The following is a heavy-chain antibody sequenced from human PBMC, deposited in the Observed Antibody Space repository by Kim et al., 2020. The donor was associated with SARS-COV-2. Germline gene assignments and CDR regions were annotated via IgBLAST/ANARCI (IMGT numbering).Heavy chain of an antibody. D-gene: IGHD3-3*01. Sequence: YSDSVKGRYTISRDNAKSSLYLQMNSLRAEDTAVYYCASRDFWSGYYADVWGKGTTVTVSS. V-gene: IGHV3-11*01. J-gene: IGHJ6*04. CDR3: ASRDFWSGYYADV.